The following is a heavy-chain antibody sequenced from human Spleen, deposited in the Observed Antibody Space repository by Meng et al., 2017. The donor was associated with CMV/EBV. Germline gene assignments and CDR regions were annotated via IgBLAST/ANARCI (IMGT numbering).Heavy chain of an antibody. CDR2: ITSSSSYK. Sequence: GESLKISCLVSEFTFSGYTMNWVRQAPGKGLEWISSITSSSSYKFYADSVKGRFIISRDNAKNTLYLQMNRLRAEDTAVYYCARDGRIAAAGTYDYYGMDVWGQGTTVTVSS. D-gene: IGHD6-13*01. CDR1: EFTFSGYT. J-gene: IGHJ6*02. CDR3: ARDGRIAAAGTYDYYGMDV. V-gene: IGHV3-21*01.